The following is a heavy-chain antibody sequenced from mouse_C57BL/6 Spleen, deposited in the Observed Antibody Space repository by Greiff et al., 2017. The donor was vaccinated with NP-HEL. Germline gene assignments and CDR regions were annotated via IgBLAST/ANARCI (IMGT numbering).Heavy chain of an antibody. V-gene: IGHV1-52*01. Sequence: QVQLQQPGAEPVRPGSSVKLSCKASGYTFTSYWMHWVKQRPIQGLEWIGNIDPSDSETHYNQKFKDKATLTVDKSSSTAYMQLSSLTSEDSAVYYCAREGESTVVATRFAYWGQGTLVTVSA. CDR2: IDPSDSET. CDR1: GYTFTSYW. D-gene: IGHD1-1*01. CDR3: AREGESTVVATRFAY. J-gene: IGHJ3*01.